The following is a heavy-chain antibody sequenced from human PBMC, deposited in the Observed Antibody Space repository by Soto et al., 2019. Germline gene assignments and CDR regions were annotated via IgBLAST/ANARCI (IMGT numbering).Heavy chain of an antibody. Sequence: QVQLVQSGAEVKKPGSSVKVSCKASVGTFSCYSINWLRQAPGQELEWMGVIIPIFGTANYAQRSKDRVTITADEPTSKAQMELSSLRTEDPAVYYCTRDGGRQSGGNDSWGQGNLVTVSS. CDR2: IIPIFGTA. J-gene: IGHJ4*02. D-gene: IGHD1-26*01. CDR1: VGTFSCYS. CDR3: TRDGGRQSGGNDS. V-gene: IGHV1-69*01.